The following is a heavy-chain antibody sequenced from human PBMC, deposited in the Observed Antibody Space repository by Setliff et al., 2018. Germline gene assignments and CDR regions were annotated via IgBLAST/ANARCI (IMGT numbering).Heavy chain of an antibody. CDR1: GDSINPYY. Sequence: SETLSLTCSVSGDSINPYYWTWIRQPPGKGLEWIGFIYYSGATTYNPSLKSRVTISGDTSQNYFSLKLTSVTEADTAVYYCARGPPGYYYYMNVWGQGTTVTVSS. CDR3: ARGPPGYYYYMNV. J-gene: IGHJ6*03. V-gene: IGHV4-59*01. CDR2: IYYSGAT.